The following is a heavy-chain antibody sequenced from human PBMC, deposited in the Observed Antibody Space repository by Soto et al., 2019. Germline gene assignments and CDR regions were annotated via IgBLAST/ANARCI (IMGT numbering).Heavy chain of an antibody. Sequence: SETLSLTCTGSGGSISSYYWSWIRQPPGKGLEWIGYIYYSGSTNYNPSLKSRVTISVDTSKNQFSLKLSSVTAADTAVYYCARRTTRGYSYGTFDYWGQGTLVTVSS. D-gene: IGHD5-18*01. CDR1: GGSISSYY. V-gene: IGHV4-59*01. J-gene: IGHJ4*02. CDR2: IYYSGST. CDR3: ARRTTRGYSYGTFDY.